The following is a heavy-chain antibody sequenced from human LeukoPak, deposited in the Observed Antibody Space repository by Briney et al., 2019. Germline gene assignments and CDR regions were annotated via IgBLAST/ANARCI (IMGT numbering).Heavy chain of an antibody. CDR3: AELGITMIGGV. CDR1: GFTFRSYA. J-gene: IGHJ6*04. V-gene: IGHV3-23*01. Sequence: PGGSLRLSCAASGFTFRSYAMSWVRQAPGKGLKWVSSISATGGSTFYADSVKGRFTISRDNAKNSLYLQMNSLRAEDTAVYYCAELGITMIGGVGGEGTTVTIPS. CDR2: ISATGGST. D-gene: IGHD3-10*02.